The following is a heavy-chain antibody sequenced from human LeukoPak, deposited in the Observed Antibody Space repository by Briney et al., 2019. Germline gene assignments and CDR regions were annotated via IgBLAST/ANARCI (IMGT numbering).Heavy chain of an antibody. Sequence: SETLSLTCTVSGYSISSGYYWGWIREPPGKGLEWIGSIYHSGSTYYNPSLKSRVTISVDTSKNQFSLKLSSVTAADTAVYYCARGRWRRHSYYYYMDVWGKGTTVTVSS. D-gene: IGHD3-3*01. CDR3: ARGRWRRHSYYYYMDV. CDR1: GYSISSGYY. J-gene: IGHJ6*03. V-gene: IGHV4-38-2*02. CDR2: IYHSGST.